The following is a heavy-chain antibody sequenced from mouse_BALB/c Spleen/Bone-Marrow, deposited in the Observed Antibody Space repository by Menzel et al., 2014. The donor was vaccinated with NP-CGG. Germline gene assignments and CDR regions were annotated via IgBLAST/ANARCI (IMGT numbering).Heavy chain of an antibody. CDR3: TIRYYAMDY. CDR1: GYTFTRYT. V-gene: IGHV1-4*01. CDR2: IIPSSGYT. D-gene: IGHD1-1*01. J-gene: IGHJ4*01. Sequence: VKLQESGAELARPGASVKMSCQASGYTFTRYTMHWEKQRPGQGLEWIGYIIPSSGYTNYNQKFKDKATLTADKSSSTAYMQLSSLTSEDSAVYYCTIRYYAMDYWGQGTSVTVSS.